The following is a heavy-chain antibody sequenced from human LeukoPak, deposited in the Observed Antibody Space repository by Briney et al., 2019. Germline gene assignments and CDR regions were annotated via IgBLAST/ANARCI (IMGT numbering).Heavy chain of an antibody. V-gene: IGHV4-59*01. D-gene: IGHD5-24*01. CDR3: ARDFGGSDGYTGCWFFDL. J-gene: IGHJ2*01. CDR2: IYYSGST. Sequence: PSETLSLTCSVSGGSLTSYYWSWIRQPPGKGLEWIGYIYYSGSTNYNPSLKSQDTISVDTSKNQFSLTLSSVTAADMAVYYCARDFGGSDGYTGCWFFDLWGRGTLVTVSS. CDR1: GGSLTSYY.